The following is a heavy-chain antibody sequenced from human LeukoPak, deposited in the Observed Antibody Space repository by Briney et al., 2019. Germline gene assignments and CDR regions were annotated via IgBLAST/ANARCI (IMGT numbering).Heavy chain of an antibody. D-gene: IGHD6-13*01. Sequence: QGQLLESGPGLVKPSDTLSLTWTVSRCSMRSYYWSCIRKRQGKGLGWIGYIYYGGSTNYNPSLKSRVTISVDTSKNQFSLKLSSVTAADTAVYYCARHGVAAAGHFDYWGQGTLVTVSS. J-gene: IGHJ4*02. CDR2: IYYGGST. CDR1: RCSMRSYY. CDR3: ARHGVAAAGHFDY. V-gene: IGHV4-59*08.